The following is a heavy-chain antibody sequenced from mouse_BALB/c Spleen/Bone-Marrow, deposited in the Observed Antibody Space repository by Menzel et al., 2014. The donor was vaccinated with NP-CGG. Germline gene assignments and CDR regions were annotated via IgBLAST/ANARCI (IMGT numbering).Heavy chain of an antibody. CDR3: ARETSAMITTVLAY. CDR1: GFSLTSYG. Sequence: VQLVESGPGLVTPSQSLSITCTVSGFSLTSYGVHWVRQPPGKGLDWLGAIWAGGSTNYNSTLMSRLSISKDNSKSQVFLKMNSLQTDDTAMYYCARETSAMITTVLAYWGQGTLVTVSA. V-gene: IGHV2-9*02. J-gene: IGHJ3*01. D-gene: IGHD2-4*01. CDR2: IWAGGST.